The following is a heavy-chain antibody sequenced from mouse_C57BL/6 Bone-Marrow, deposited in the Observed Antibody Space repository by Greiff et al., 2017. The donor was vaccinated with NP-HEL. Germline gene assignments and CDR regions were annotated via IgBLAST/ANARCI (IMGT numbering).Heavy chain of an antibody. CDR3: ARDRGGLRFHFDY. V-gene: IGHV3-6*01. CDR1: GYSITSGYY. J-gene: IGHJ2*01. D-gene: IGHD2-4*01. Sequence: EVKLQESGPGLVKPSQSLSLTCSVTGYSITSGYYWNWIRQFPGNKLEWMGYISYDGSNNYNPSLKNRISITRDTSKNQFFLKLNSVTTEDTATYYCARDRGGLRFHFDYWGQGTTLTVSS. CDR2: ISYDGSN.